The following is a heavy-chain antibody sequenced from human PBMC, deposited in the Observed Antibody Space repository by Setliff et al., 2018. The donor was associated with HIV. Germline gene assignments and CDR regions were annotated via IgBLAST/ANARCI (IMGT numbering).Heavy chain of an antibody. CDR2: INTATGSP. CDR3: ARDGADYNFRSGTHPFDI. CDR1: GYTFNPYP. J-gene: IGHJ4*02. D-gene: IGHD3-3*01. Sequence: ASVKVSCKASGYTFNPYPINWVRQAPGQGLELMGWINTATGSPRFAQGFRGRFGFSLDASVTTTYLHINNLEAADSAIYYCARDGADYNFRSGTHPFDIGGQGTLVTVSS. V-gene: IGHV7-4-1*02.